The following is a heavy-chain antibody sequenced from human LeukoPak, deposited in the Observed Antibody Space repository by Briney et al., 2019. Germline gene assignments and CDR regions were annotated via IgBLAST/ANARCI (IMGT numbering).Heavy chain of an antibody. V-gene: IGHV3-21*04. CDR2: ISSSSSYI. Sequence: PGGSLRLSCAASGFTFSSYSMNWVRQAPGKGLEWVSSISSSSSYIYYADSVKGRFTISRDNAKNSLYLQMNSLRAEDTALYYCAQIVGVDGAAFDIRGQGTMVTVSS. CDR1: GFTFSSYS. J-gene: IGHJ3*02. CDR3: AQIVGVDGAAFDI. D-gene: IGHD2/OR15-2a*01.